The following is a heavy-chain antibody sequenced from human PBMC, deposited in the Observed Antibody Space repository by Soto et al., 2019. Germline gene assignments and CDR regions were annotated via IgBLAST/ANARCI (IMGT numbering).Heavy chain of an antibody. CDR2: ISYDGSNK. J-gene: IGHJ1*01. Sequence: QVQLVESGGGVVQPGRSLRLSCAASGFTFSSYAMHWVRQAPGKGLEWVAVISYDGSNKYYADSVKGRFTISRDNSKNTLYLQMNSLRAEDTAVYYCAREQTPSFWSGYPPHAEYFQHWGQGTLVTVSS. CDR3: AREQTPSFWSGYPPHAEYFQH. CDR1: GFTFSSYA. V-gene: IGHV3-30-3*01. D-gene: IGHD3-3*01.